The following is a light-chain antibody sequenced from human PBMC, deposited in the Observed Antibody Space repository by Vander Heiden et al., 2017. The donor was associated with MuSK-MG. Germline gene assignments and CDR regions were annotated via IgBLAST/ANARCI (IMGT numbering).Light chain of an antibody. V-gene: IGKV1-39*01. J-gene: IGKJ1*01. CDR1: QSIISY. CDR3: QQSHSSPRT. CDR2: AAS. Sequence: DIQMTQSPSSLSASVGDRVAITCRASQSIISYLSWYQQRPGKAPKLLIYAASSLQSGVPSRFSGSGSGTDFTLTITSLQPEDSATYYCQQSHSSPRTFGQGTKVEIK.